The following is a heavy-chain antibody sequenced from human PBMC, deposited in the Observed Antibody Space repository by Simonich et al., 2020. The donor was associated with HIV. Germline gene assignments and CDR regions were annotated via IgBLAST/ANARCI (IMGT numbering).Heavy chain of an antibody. V-gene: IGHV4-34*01. CDR1: GGFFSSYY. CDR2: INHSGNT. CDR3: ARRTGYDLDY. Sequence: QVQLQQWGAGLLKPSETLSLTCAVYGGFFSSYYWNWIRQPPGKGLGWIGEINHSGNTDYNPSLKSRVTISVDTSKNQFSLKLSSVTAADTAVYYCARRTGYDLDYWGQGTLVTVSS. J-gene: IGHJ4*02. D-gene: IGHD5-12*01.